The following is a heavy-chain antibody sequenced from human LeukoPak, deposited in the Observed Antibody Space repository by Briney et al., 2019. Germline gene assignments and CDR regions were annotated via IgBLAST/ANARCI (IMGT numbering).Heavy chain of an antibody. CDR1: GFTFSSYA. CDR3: AKSGSSWYYYGMDV. Sequence: GGSLRLSCAASGFTFSSYAMSWVRQAPGKGLEWVSAISGSGGSTYYAGSVKGRFTISRDNSKNTLYLQMNSLRAEDTAVYYCAKSGSSWYYYGMDVWGQGTTVTVSS. D-gene: IGHD6-13*01. V-gene: IGHV3-23*01. CDR2: ISGSGGST. J-gene: IGHJ6*02.